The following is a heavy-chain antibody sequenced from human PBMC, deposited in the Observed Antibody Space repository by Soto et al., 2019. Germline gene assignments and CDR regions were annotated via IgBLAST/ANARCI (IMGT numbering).Heavy chain of an antibody. CDR2: ISAYNGNT. D-gene: IGHD3-9*01. Sequence: APVKVSCKASGYTFTSYGISWVRQAPGQGLEWMGWISAYNGNTNYAQKLQGRVTMTTDTSTSTAYMELRSLRSDDTAVYYCARDLRYFDWLSVDWFDPWGQGTLVTVSS. J-gene: IGHJ5*02. CDR1: GYTFTSYG. CDR3: ARDLRYFDWLSVDWFDP. V-gene: IGHV1-18*01.